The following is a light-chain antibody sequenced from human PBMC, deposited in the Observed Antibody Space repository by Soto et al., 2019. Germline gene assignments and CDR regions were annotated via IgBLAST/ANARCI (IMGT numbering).Light chain of an antibody. CDR3: QQTYRPSYT. J-gene: IGKJ2*01. V-gene: IGKV1-39*01. CDR2: AAS. CDR1: QSINRF. Sequence: DIQMTQSPSSLSASLGVRVTITCRASQSINRFLNWYQHQPGKAPKVLIYAASNLQSGVPSRFNGNGSGTDFTLTISSLQPEDFATYFCQQTYRPSYTFAQGTRLEIK.